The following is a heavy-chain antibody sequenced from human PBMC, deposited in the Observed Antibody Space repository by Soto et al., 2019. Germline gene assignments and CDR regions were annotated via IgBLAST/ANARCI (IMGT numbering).Heavy chain of an antibody. CDR1: GLTFSSYV. J-gene: IGHJ6*02. V-gene: IGHV3-30*18. CDR3: AKDQHPIFGVVIAYGMDV. CDR2: ISYDGSNK. D-gene: IGHD3-3*01. Sequence: GGSLRLSCAASGLTFSSYVMHWVRQAPGKGLEWVAVISYDGSNKYYADSVKGRFTISRDNSKNTLYLQMNSLRAEDTAVYYCAKDQHPIFGVVIAYGMDVWGQGTTVTVSS.